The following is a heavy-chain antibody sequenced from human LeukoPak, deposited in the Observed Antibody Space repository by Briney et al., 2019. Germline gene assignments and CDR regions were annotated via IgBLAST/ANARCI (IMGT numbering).Heavy chain of an antibody. V-gene: IGHV4-59*08. J-gene: IGHJ4*02. CDR3: ARHPPRGDGGLPFDY. CDR2: IYTSGST. D-gene: IGHD4-17*01. Sequence: PSQTLSLTCSVEGGSISSYSWRCIRPPPGKALEWIGYIYTSGSTNYNPSLKSRVTISVDTSKDQFPLGLSSLTAAVTAVYYCARHPPRGDGGLPFDYWGQGTLVTVSS. CDR1: GGSISSYS.